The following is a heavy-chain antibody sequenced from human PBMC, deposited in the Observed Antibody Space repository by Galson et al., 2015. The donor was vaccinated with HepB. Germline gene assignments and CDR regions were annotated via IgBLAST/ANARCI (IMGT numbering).Heavy chain of an antibody. CDR2: ISAYSGNT. V-gene: IGHV1-18*01. D-gene: IGHD3/OR15-3a*01. CDR1: GYTFTSYA. Sequence: SVKVSCKASGYTFTSYAINWVRQAPGQGLEWMGWISAYSGNTDYAQELQGRVTMTTDTSTRTAYMELRSLRSDDTAVYYCARVYVAKGLDWLNRAAFDYWGQGTLVTVSS. J-gene: IGHJ4*02. CDR3: ARVYVAKGLDWLNRAAFDY.